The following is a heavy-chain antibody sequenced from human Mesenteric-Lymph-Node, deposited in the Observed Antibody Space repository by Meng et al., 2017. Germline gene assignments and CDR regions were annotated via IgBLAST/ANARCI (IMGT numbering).Heavy chain of an antibody. CDR2: ISGSGGST. D-gene: IGHD4-17*01. CDR1: GFTFSSYA. V-gene: IGHV3-23*01. Sequence: GESLKISCAASGFTFSSYAMSWVRQAPGKGLEWVSAISGSGGSTYYADSVKGRFTISRHNSKNTLSLQMNSLRAEDTAVYYCARDLWRVTTGGDYYYYGMDVWGQGTTVTVSS. CDR3: ARDLWRVTTGGDYYYYGMDV. J-gene: IGHJ6*02.